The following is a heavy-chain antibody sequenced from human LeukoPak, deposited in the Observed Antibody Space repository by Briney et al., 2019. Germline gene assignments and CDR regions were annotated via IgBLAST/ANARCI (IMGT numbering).Heavy chain of an antibody. CDR2: ISYDGSNK. Sequence: GGSLRLSCAASGFTFSSYAMHWVRQAPGKGLEWVAVISYDGSNKYYADSVKGRFTISRDNSKNTLYLQMNSLRAEDTAVYYCAKDRTPYSGYEIDYWGQGTLVTVSS. CDR1: GFTFSSYA. J-gene: IGHJ4*02. CDR3: AKDRTPYSGYEIDY. D-gene: IGHD3-3*01. V-gene: IGHV3-30-3*01.